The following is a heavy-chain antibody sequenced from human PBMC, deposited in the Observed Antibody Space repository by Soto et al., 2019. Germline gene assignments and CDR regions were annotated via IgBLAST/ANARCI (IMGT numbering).Heavy chain of an antibody. CDR1: GFPFDTSA. J-gene: IGHJ6*02. V-gene: IGHV3-23*01. CDR3: AKYSADFPVYNGLNV. D-gene: IGHD1-26*01. CDR2: ISGGGDLA. Sequence: EVRLLESGGGLVQPGGSLRLSCAASGFPFDTSAMIWVRQAPGKGPEWLSLISGGGDLAYYAESVKGRFTSSRDNSKNTFYLQMTCLRVDDTALYYCAKYSADFPVYNGLNVWGQGTTVTVSS.